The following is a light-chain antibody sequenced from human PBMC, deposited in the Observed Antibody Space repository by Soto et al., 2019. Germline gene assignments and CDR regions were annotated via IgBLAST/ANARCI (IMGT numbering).Light chain of an antibody. Sequence: QSALTQPASVSGSPGQLITISCTGTSRDIGAYDYVSWYQQHPGQAPRLIIYDVTERPSGISNRFSGSKSGNTASLTISGLQAEDEADYYCSSYTSSSTLEVFGTGTQLTVL. V-gene: IGLV2-14*03. CDR1: SRDIGAYDY. J-gene: IGLJ1*01. CDR2: DVT. CDR3: SSYTSSSTLEV.